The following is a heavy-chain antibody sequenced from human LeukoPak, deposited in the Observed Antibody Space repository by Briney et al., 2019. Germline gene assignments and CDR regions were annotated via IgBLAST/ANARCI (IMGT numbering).Heavy chain of an antibody. V-gene: IGHV7-4-1*02. CDR3: ARVMPYHYDSSGHYSPFDR. CDR2: INTKTGNP. Sequence: GASVKVSCKASGYIFTRYAVNWVRQAPGQGPEWMGWINTKTGNPTYAQGSIGRFVFSLDTSVNTAYLQISSLKAEDSGVYYCARVMPYHYDSSGHYSPFDRWGQGTLLTVSS. CDR1: GYIFTRYA. J-gene: IGHJ4*02. D-gene: IGHD3-22*01.